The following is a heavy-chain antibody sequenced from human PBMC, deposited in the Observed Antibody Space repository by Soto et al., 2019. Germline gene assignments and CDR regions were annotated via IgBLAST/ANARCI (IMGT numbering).Heavy chain of an antibody. V-gene: IGHV4-4*07. CDR1: GASISSFN. CDR2: LNIAGTI. J-gene: IGHJ2*01. CDR3: ARDRGEYTSSWFWYFSH. D-gene: IGHD6-13*01. Sequence: QLQESGPGLVKPSETLSLTCSVSGASISSFNWNWVRQPAGKGPEWVGRLNIAGTINYNPSLKSRITMSMDTSKNQISLHLRSVTAADTAIYCCARDRGEYTSSWFWYFSHWGHGTLVTVSS.